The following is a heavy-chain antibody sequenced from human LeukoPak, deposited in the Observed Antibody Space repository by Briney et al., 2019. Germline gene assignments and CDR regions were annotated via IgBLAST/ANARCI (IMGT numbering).Heavy chain of an antibody. CDR3: ARDRELGY. CDR2: SHHRGST. CDR1: GDSISSYY. D-gene: IGHD1-1*01. V-gene: IGHV4-59*01. J-gene: IGHJ4*02. Sequence: PSETLSLTCTVSGDSISSYYWSWIRQSPGKGLEWIGWSHHRGSTNYNPSLKSRVAISVNTSKNQCSLKLTSVTAADTAVYYCARDRELGYWGQGTLVIVSS.